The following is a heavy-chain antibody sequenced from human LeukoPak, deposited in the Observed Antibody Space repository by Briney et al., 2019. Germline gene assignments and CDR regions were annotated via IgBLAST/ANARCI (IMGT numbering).Heavy chain of an antibody. D-gene: IGHD1-26*01. J-gene: IGHJ5*02. CDR2: IYYTGST. V-gene: IGHV4-59*08. CDR1: SGSISSYY. Sequence: SETLSLTCTVSSGSISSYYWSWIRPPPGKGLVGIGYIYYTGSTNYNPSLKSRVTISVDTSKTQFSLNLSSVTAADTAVYYCARHGPYLGRLGWFDPWGQGTLVTVSS. CDR3: ARHGPYLGRLGWFDP.